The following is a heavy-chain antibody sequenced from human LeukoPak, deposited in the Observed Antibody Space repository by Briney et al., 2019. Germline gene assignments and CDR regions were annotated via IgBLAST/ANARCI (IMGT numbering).Heavy chain of an antibody. CDR3: ARDRRAAGVVPFDI. J-gene: IGHJ3*02. V-gene: IGHV4-59*12. Sequence: SETLSLTCTVSGGSISGYYCSWIRQPPGKGLEWIGYIYYSGSTNYNPSLKSRVTISVDTSKNQFSLKLSSVTAADTAVYCCARDRRAAGVVPFDIWGQGTMVTVSS. CDR2: IYYSGST. D-gene: IGHD6-13*01. CDR1: GGSISGYY.